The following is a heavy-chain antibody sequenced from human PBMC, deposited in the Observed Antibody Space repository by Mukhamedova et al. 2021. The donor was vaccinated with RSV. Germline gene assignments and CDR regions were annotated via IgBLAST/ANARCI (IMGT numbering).Heavy chain of an antibody. D-gene: IGHD3-3*01. CDR2: ISYDGSNK. J-gene: IGHJ6*03. Sequence: GLEWVAVISYDGSNKYYADSVKGRFTISRDNSKNTLYLQMNSLRAEDTAVYYCAKGWRGGDYY. CDR3: AKGWRGGDYY. V-gene: IGHV3-30*18.